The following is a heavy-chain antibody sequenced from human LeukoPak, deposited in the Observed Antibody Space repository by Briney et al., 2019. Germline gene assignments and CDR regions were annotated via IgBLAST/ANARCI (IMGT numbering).Heavy chain of an antibody. Sequence: ASVKVSCKASGYTFTSYGISWVRQAPGQGLEWMGWISAYNGNTNYAQKLQGRVTMTTDTSTSTAYMELRSLRSDDTAVYYCARVPGSSGYDRYWYFDLWGRGTLVTVSS. CDR1: GYTFTSYG. CDR2: ISAYNGNT. CDR3: ARVPGSSGYDRYWYFDL. V-gene: IGHV1-18*01. J-gene: IGHJ2*01. D-gene: IGHD3-22*01.